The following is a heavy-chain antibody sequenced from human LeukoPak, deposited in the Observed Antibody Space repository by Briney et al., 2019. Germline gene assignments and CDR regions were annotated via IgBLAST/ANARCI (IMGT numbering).Heavy chain of an antibody. CDR2: INPNSGGT. Sequence: ASVKVSCKVSGYTLTELSMHWVRQAPGKGLEWMGWINPNSGGTNYAQKFQGRVTMTRDTSISTVYMELSRLRSDDTAVYYCAREAEDSSGPSYYFDYWGQGTLVTVSS. CDR3: AREAEDSSGPSYYFDY. V-gene: IGHV1-2*02. J-gene: IGHJ4*02. D-gene: IGHD6-19*01. CDR1: GYTLTELS.